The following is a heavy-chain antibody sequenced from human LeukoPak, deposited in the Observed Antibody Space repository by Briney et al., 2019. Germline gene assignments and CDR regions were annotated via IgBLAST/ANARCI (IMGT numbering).Heavy chain of an antibody. CDR1: GSSIGSYY. CDR2: IYYSGST. Sequence: SETLSLTCTVTGSSIGSYYWSWIRQPPGKGMEWIGYIYYSGSTNYNPSLKSRVTISVDTSKNQFTLKLSSVTAADTAVYYCARRLRHGYYDSSGHFDYWGREPWSPSPQ. CDR3: ARRLRHGYYDSSGHFDY. J-gene: IGHJ4*02. D-gene: IGHD3-22*01. V-gene: IGHV4-59*08.